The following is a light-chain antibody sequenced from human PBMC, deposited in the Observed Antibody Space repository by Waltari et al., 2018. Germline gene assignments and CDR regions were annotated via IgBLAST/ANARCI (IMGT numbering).Light chain of an antibody. V-gene: IGKV3-20*01. CDR3: QHYVSSLSWT. CDR1: QSVSSTY. J-gene: IGKJ1*01. Sequence: EVVLTQSPGTLSLSPGERAALSCRASQSVSSTYLAWYQQKPGQAPRLLIYGASSRATGIPDRFSGSGSGTDCTLTISRLEPEDFGVYYCQHYVSSLSWTFGQGTKVEVK. CDR2: GAS.